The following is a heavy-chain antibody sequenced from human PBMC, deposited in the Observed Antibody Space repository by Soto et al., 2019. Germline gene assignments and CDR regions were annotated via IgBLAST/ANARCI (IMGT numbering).Heavy chain of an antibody. V-gene: IGHV4-39*01. CDR3: ARRGYSYGSSSAFDI. CDR1: GGSISSSSYY. Sequence: QLQLQESGPGLVKPSETLSLTCTVSGGSISSSSYYWGWIRQPPGKGLEWIGSIYYSGSTYYNPSLKSRVTISVDTSKNQFSLKLSSVTAADTAVYYCARRGYSYGSSSAFDIWGQGTMVTVSS. CDR2: IYYSGST. D-gene: IGHD5-18*01. J-gene: IGHJ3*02.